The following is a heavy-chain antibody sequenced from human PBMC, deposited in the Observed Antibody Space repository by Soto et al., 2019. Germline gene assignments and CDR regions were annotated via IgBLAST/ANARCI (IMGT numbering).Heavy chain of an antibody. J-gene: IGHJ4*02. CDR2: ISSSSSYI. Sequence: GGSLRLSCAASGFTFSSYSMNWVRQAPGKGLEWVSSISSSSSYIYYADSVKGRFTISRDNAKNSLYLQMNGLRAEDTAVYYCARDLGLVRGASDYWGQGTLVTVSS. D-gene: IGHD3-10*01. CDR3: ARDLGLVRGASDY. V-gene: IGHV3-21*01. CDR1: GFTFSSYS.